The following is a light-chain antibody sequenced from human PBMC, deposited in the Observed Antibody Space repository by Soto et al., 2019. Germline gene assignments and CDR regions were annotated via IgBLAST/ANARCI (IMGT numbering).Light chain of an antibody. CDR3: QQYGSSPPEP. CDR2: GAS. J-gene: IGKJ1*01. V-gene: IGKV3-20*01. Sequence: EIVVTKSPGTLSLSQGERATLSCRASQSVSSSYLAWYQQKPGQAPRLLIYGASSRATGIPDRFSGSGSGTDFTLTISRLEPEDFAVYYCQQYGSSPPEPFGQGTKVDNK. CDR1: QSVSSSY.